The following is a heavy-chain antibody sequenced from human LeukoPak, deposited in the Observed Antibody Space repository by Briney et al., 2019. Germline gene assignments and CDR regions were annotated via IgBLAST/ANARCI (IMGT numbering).Heavy chain of an antibody. CDR2: IIPILGIA. CDR1: GGTFSSYA. J-gene: IGHJ6*02. CDR3: ARHLGDYGMDV. V-gene: IGHV1-69*04. Sequence: ASVKVSCKASGGTFSSYAISWVRQAPGQGLEWMGRIIPILGIANYAQKFQGRVTITADRSTSTAYMELSSLRSEHTAVYYCARHLGDYGMDVWGQGTTVTVSS. D-gene: IGHD3-16*01.